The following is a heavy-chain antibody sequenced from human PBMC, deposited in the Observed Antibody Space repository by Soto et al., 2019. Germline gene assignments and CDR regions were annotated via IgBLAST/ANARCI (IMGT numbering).Heavy chain of an antibody. CDR1: GGSFSGFY. D-gene: IGHD6-19*01. Sequence: PSVTLSLTPAVYGGSFSGFYWGRIRQTPRKGLEWIGEINHSGSTNYNPSLKSRVTISVDTSKNQFSLKLSSVTAADTAVYYCARSLPGQWLISRNWFDPWGQGTLVTVSS. CDR2: INHSGST. CDR3: ARSLPGQWLISRNWFDP. V-gene: IGHV4-34*01. J-gene: IGHJ5*02.